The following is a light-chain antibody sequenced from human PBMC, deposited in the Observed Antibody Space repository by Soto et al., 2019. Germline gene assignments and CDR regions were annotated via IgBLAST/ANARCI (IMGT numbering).Light chain of an antibody. CDR3: QQRTNWLPYP. CDR2: DAS. V-gene: IGKV3-11*01. Sequence: EIVLTQSPATLSLSPGERATLSCRASQSVGSYLAWYQHKPGQAPRLLIYDASNRASGIPARFSGSGSGTDFTLTISSLEPEDFAVYYCQQRTNWLPYPFGQGTKLEIK. CDR1: QSVGSY. J-gene: IGKJ2*01.